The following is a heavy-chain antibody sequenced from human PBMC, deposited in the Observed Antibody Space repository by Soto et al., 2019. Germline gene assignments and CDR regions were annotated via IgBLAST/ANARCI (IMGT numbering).Heavy chain of an antibody. CDR2: ISGSGGST. D-gene: IGHD4-4*01. V-gene: IGHV3-23*01. Sequence: PGWSLRLSCAASGFTFSSYAMSWVRQAPGKGLQWVSAISGSGGSTYYADSVKGRFTISRDNSKNPLYLQMNSLRAEDTGVYYCAKVFPNDYSNYGPLGGAHYYYYYGMYVWGQGTTVTVSS. J-gene: IGHJ6*02. CDR1: GFTFSSYA. CDR3: AKVFPNDYSNYGPLGGAHYYYYYGMYV.